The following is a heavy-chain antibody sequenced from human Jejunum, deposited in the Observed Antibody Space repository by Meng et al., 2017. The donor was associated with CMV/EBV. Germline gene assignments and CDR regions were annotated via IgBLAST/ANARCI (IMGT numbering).Heavy chain of an antibody. CDR2: VSAYNNYT. J-gene: IGHJ4*02. Sequence: GFPLRNYGISWVRQAPGQGLEWMGWVSAYNNYTDYAQKLQGRATMTTDTSTSTAYMEVRSLKSDDTAVYYCARGVVTMTRYYFDYWGQGTLVTVSS. CDR3: ARGVVTMTRYYFDY. CDR1: GFPLRNYG. V-gene: IGHV1-18*01. D-gene: IGHD2-21*02.